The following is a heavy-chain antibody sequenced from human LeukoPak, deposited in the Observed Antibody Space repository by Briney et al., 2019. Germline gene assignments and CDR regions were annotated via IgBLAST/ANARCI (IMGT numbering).Heavy chain of an antibody. D-gene: IGHD2-2*01. J-gene: IGHJ4*02. V-gene: IGHV3-9*01. CDR3: ARETRLHDFDY. CDR1: GFIFDDYA. Sequence: PGTSLRLSCEASGFIFDDYALHWVRLAPGKGLEWVSGINGIGGGTAYADSVKGRFTISRDNAKNSLYLQMNSLRAEDTAVYYCARETRLHDFDYWGQGTLVTVSS. CDR2: INGIGGGT.